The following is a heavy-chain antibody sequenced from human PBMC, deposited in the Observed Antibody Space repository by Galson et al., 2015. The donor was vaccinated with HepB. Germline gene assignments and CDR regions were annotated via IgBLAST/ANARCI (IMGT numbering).Heavy chain of an antibody. D-gene: IGHD6-13*01. CDR3: ARDVGIRSWDKIGYLPH. V-gene: IGHV1-18*01. CDR1: GYFFKDYG. J-gene: IGHJ4*02. CDR2: TSPYNGNV. Sequence: SVKVSCKASGYFFKDYGINWVRQAPGRGLEWIGWTSPYNGNVNYAQKFQGRVTMTSDTSTSTVFMDLGSMTGDDTAIYYCARDVGIRSWDKIGYLPHWGQGNLVTVSS.